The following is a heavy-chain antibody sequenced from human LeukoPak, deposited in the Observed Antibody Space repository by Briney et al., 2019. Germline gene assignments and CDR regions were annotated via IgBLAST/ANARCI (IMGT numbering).Heavy chain of an antibody. D-gene: IGHD6-19*01. J-gene: IGHJ4*02. CDR2: ISPGDSDT. CDR3: ARRYSSGLYDYFDY. Sequence: GESLKISCKGSGYIFTTYWIGWVRQMPGKGLEWMGIISPGDSDTRYNPSFQGQVTISADKSITTSYLQWSSLKASDTAMYYCARRYSSGLYDYFDYWGQGTLVTVSS. V-gene: IGHV5-51*01. CDR1: GYIFTTYW.